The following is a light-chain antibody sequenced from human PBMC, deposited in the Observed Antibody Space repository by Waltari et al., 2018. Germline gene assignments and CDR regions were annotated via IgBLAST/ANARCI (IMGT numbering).Light chain of an antibody. Sequence: QSVLTQPPSASGTPGQRVAISCSGTTSNIGTNPVTWYQQLPGTAPKLLIYNTNQRPSEGPDRFSGSKSGTSASLAISGLQSEDEAEYYCAAWDDSLNGPWVFGGGTKLTVL. CDR3: AAWDDSLNGPWV. CDR1: TSNIGTNP. CDR2: NTN. V-gene: IGLV1-44*01. J-gene: IGLJ3*02.